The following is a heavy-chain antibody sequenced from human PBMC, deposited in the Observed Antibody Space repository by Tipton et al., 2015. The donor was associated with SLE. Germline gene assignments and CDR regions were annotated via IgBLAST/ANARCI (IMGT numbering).Heavy chain of an antibody. CDR3: ARLHLKSYYEFDS. CDR2: TYNNNRT. CDR1: GVSIRRHY. Sequence: TLSLTCTVSGVSIRRHYWSWFRLSPGKGLEWIVYTYNNNRTKYNPSLESRVTVSVDTSKNLLSLKLSSVTAADTAVYFCARLHLKSYYEFDSCGQGTLVTVSP. D-gene: IGHD1-26*01. J-gene: IGHJ5*01. V-gene: IGHV4-59*11.